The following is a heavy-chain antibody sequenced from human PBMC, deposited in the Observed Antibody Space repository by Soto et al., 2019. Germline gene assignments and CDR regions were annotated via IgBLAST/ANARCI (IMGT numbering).Heavy chain of an antibody. CDR3: AKGRVVAATLVWSFDY. D-gene: IGHD2-15*01. CDR2: ISYDGSNK. V-gene: IGHV3-30*18. Sequence: GGSLRLSCAASGFTFSSYGMHWVRQAPGKGLEWVAVISYDGSNKYYADSVKGRFTISRDNSKNTLYLQMNSLRAEDTAVYYCAKGRVVAATLVWSFDYWGQGTLVTVSS. J-gene: IGHJ4*02. CDR1: GFTFSSYG.